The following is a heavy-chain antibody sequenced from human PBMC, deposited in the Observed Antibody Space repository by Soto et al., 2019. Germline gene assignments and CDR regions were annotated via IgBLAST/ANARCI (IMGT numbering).Heavy chain of an antibody. Sequence: GGSLRLSCAASGFTFSSYAMSWVRQAPGKGLEWVSAISGSGGSTYYADSVKGRFTISRDNSKNTLYLQMNSLRAEDTAVYYCAKEYDYGDYGVPYYYYYYMDVWGKGTTVTVSS. V-gene: IGHV3-23*01. D-gene: IGHD4-17*01. CDR2: ISGSGGST. J-gene: IGHJ6*03. CDR1: GFTFSSYA. CDR3: AKEYDYGDYGVPYYYYYYMDV.